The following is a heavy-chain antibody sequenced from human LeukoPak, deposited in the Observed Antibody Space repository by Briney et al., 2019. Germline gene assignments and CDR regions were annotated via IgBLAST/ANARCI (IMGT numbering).Heavy chain of an antibody. Sequence: PGGSLRLSCTASGFSFGDHGINWVRQAPGKGLEWVSSISSSSSYIYYADSVKGRFTISRDNAKNSLYLQMNSLRAEDTAVYYCARRKSNLEGYGMDVWGQGTTVTVSS. CDR3: ARRKSNLEGYGMDV. CDR1: GFSFGDHG. V-gene: IGHV3-21*01. J-gene: IGHJ6*02. D-gene: IGHD3-3*01. CDR2: ISSSSSYI.